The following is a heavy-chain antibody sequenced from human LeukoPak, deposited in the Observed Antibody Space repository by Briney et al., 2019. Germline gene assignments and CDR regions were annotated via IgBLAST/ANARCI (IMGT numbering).Heavy chain of an antibody. D-gene: IGHD2-2*01. V-gene: IGHV1-18*01. CDR3: ARWGLVAPGTYYYYYTDV. CDR1: GYTFTNYG. J-gene: IGHJ6*03. CDR2: INAYNGDT. Sequence: ASVKVSCKASGYTFTNYGVSWVRQAPGQGLERMGWINAYNGDTHYAQNLQGRLTMTTDTSTSMAFMELRSLRPDDTAVYFCARWGLVAPGTYYYYYTDVWGRGTTVTVSS.